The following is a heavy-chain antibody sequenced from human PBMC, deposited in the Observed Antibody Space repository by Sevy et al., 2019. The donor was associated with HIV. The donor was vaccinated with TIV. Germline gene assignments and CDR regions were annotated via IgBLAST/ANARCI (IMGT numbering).Heavy chain of an antibody. V-gene: IGHV1-18*01. D-gene: IGHD3-3*01. CDR3: ARHRPQGVVIIPGSGYHYGADF. Sequence: ASVKVSCKTSGYSFNMYGISWVRQAPGQGLEWMGWISAYTGDRDYRQMFRGRVTMTTDASTNTAYMELRRLTSDDTAVYYCARHRPQGVVIIPGSGYHYGADFWGQGTMVTVSS. CDR1: GYSFNMYG. J-gene: IGHJ6*02. CDR2: ISAYTGDR.